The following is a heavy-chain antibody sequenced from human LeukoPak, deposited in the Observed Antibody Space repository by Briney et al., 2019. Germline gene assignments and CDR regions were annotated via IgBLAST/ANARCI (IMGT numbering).Heavy chain of an antibody. V-gene: IGHV4-59*01. J-gene: IGHJ4*02. D-gene: IGHD3-3*01. Sequence: SETLSLTCTVSGGSISSYYWSWIRQPPGKGLEWIGYIYYSGSINYNPSLNSRVTISVDMSKNQFSLKLSSVTAADTAVYYCARAPYFDFWTGYYFDYWGLGTLVTVSS. CDR2: IYYSGSI. CDR1: GGSISSYY. CDR3: ARAPYFDFWTGYYFDY.